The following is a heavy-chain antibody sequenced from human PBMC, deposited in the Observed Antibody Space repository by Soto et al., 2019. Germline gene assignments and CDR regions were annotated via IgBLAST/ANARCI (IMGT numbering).Heavy chain of an antibody. CDR1: GGSFNSYR. D-gene: IGHD3-10*01. CDR3: VRQGFGDLHGLVDV. CDR2: IHYSGIT. V-gene: IGHV4-59*08. J-gene: IGHJ6*02. Sequence: QVQLQESGPGLVKPSETLSLTCTVSGGSFNSYRWSWIRQPPGKGLEWIGYIHYSGITSYNPSLESRVTISVDTSTKQFSLKLRSVTAADTAMYYCVRQGFGDLHGLVDVWGRGTTVTVSS.